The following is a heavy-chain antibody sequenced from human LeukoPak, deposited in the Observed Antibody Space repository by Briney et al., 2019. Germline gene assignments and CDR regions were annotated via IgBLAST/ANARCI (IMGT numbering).Heavy chain of an antibody. V-gene: IGHV1-46*01. CDR3: ARDGLPMARGYYYYYYMDV. CDR1: GYTFTSYY. D-gene: IGHD3-10*01. Sequence: GASVKVSCKASGYTFTSYYMHWVRQAPGQGLEWMGIINPSGGSTSYAQKFQGRVTMTRDMSTSTVYMELSSLRSEDTAVYYCARDGLPMARGYYYYYYMDVWGKGTTVTVSS. J-gene: IGHJ6*03. CDR2: INPSGGST.